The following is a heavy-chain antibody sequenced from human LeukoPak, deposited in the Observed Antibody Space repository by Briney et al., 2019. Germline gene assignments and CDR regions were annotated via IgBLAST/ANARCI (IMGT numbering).Heavy chain of an antibody. J-gene: IGHJ4*02. CDR3: ASSNRRYSVGATHVDY. D-gene: IGHD1-26*01. CDR1: GFTFSSYSMH. CDR2: IYYSGST. Sequence: GSLRLSCAASGFTFSSYSMHWVRQPPGKWLEWIGSIYYSGSTYYNPSLKSRVTISVDTSKNQFSLKLSSVTAADTAVYYCASSNRRYSVGATHVDYWGQGTLVTVSS. V-gene: IGHV4-39*01.